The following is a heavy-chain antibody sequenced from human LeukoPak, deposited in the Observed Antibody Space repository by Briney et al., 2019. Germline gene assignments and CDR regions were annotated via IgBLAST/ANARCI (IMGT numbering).Heavy chain of an antibody. CDR2: IHHSGVT. CDR3: ARYTANTAGYSFDF. V-gene: IGHV4-38-2*02. J-gene: IGHJ4*02. D-gene: IGHD3-22*01. Sequence: SETPSLTCTVSGYSISSGYYWSWIRQPPGKGLEWIATIHHSGVTYYNPSLKSRVTMSVDTSKNQFSLKLGSVTAAGTAVYYCARYTANTAGYSFDFWGQGALVTVSS. CDR1: GYSISSGYY.